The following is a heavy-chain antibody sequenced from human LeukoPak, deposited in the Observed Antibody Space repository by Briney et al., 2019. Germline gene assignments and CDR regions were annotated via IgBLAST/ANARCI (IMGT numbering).Heavy chain of an antibody. CDR1: GGTFSSYA. CDR3: ARSRADYDILTGYPYYFVY. Sequence: ASVKVSCKASGGTFSSYAISWVRQAPGQGLEWMGGIIPIFGTANYAQKFQGRVTITADKSTSTAYMELSSLRSEDTAVYYCARSRADYDILTGYPYYFVYWGQGTLVTVSS. J-gene: IGHJ4*02. CDR2: IIPIFGTA. D-gene: IGHD3-9*01. V-gene: IGHV1-69*06.